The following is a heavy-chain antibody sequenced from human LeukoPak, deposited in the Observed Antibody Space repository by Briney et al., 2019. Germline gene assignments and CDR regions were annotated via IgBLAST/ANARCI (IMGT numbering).Heavy chain of an antibody. CDR3: ARVSTPYSSSWYSPVDY. J-gene: IGHJ4*02. CDR1: GFTFSSYE. CDR2: ISSSGSTI. D-gene: IGHD6-13*01. Sequence: QPGGSLRLSCAASGFTFSSYEMNWVRQAPGKGLEWVSYISSSGSTIYYADSVKGRFTISRDNAKNSLYLQMNGLRAEDTAVYYCARVSTPYSSSWYSPVDYWGQGTLVTVSS. V-gene: IGHV3-48*03.